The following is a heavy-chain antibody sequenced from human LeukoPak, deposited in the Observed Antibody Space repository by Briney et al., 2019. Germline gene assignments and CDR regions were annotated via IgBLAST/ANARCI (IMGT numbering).Heavy chain of an antibody. Sequence: GGSLRLSCAASGSTFSSYGMHWVRQAPGKGLEWVAVISYDGTNKDYADSVKGRFTISRDNSKNTLYPQMNSLRAEDTAVYYCAKDRVDDYGDYYFDYWGQGTLVTVSS. V-gene: IGHV3-30*18. J-gene: IGHJ4*02. CDR1: GSTFSSYG. CDR2: ISYDGTNK. CDR3: AKDRVDDYGDYYFDY. D-gene: IGHD4-17*01.